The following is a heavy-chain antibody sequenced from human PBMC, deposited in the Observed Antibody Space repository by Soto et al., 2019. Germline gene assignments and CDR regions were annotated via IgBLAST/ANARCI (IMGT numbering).Heavy chain of an antibody. D-gene: IGHD5-12*01. CDR2: IIPIFGTA. J-gene: IGHJ6*02. V-gene: IGHV1-69*01. CDR3: ARWRLVATMSYYYYGMDV. Sequence: QVQLVQSGAEVKKPGSSVKVSCKASGGTFSSYAISWVRQAPGQGLEWMGGIIPIFGTANYAQKFQGRVTITAEESTSTAYMELRSLRSEDTAVYSCARWRLVATMSYYYYGMDVWGQGTTVTVSS. CDR1: GGTFSSYA.